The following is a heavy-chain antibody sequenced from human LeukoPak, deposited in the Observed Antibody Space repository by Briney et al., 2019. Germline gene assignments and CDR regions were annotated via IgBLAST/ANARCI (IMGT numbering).Heavy chain of an antibody. CDR1: GFTFSSYG. Sequence: GGSLRLSCAASGFTFSSYGMHWVRQAPGKGLEWVAVIWYDGSNKYYADSVKGRFTISRDNSKNTLYLQMNSLRAEDTAVYYCARTGYCSGGSCSFGGMDVWGQGTTVTVSS. V-gene: IGHV3-33*01. CDR3: ARTGYCSGGSCSFGGMDV. D-gene: IGHD2-15*01. CDR2: IWYDGSNK. J-gene: IGHJ6*02.